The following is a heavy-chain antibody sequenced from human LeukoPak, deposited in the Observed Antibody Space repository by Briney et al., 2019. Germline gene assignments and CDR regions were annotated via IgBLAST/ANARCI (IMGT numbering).Heavy chain of an antibody. Sequence: GGSLRLSCAASGFTFSSYSMNWVRQAPGKGLEWVSSISSSSSYIYYADSVKGRFTISRDNAKNSLYLQMNSLRAEDTAVYYCAGDIRGVGASYYFDYWGQGTLVTVSS. CDR1: GFTFSSYS. D-gene: IGHD1-26*01. CDR2: ISSSSSYI. V-gene: IGHV3-21*01. CDR3: AGDIRGVGASYYFDY. J-gene: IGHJ4*02.